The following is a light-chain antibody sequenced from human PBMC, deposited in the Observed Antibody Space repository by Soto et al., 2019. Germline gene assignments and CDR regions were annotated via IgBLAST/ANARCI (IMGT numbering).Light chain of an antibody. CDR3: QQYGGSPIT. Sequence: VWTQSTGTLSLSPGERVTLSCRASQSVTTRLAWYQHKPGQAPTLLMSGASNRASGVPVRFSGSGSGTDFTLTITRLEPEDFALYYCQQYGGSPITFGLGTRLEIK. CDR1: QSVTTR. CDR2: GAS. J-gene: IGKJ5*01. V-gene: IGKV3-20*01.